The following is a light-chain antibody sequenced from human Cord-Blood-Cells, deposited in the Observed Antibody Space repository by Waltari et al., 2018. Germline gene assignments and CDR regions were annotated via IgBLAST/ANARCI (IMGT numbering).Light chain of an antibody. CDR1: SSDVGSYNL. V-gene: IGLV2-23*01. Sequence: QSALTQPASVSGSPGQSITISCTGTSSDVGSYNLVSWYQQHPGKAPKLMIYEGSKRPSGCSNLFSVSKSGNTASLTISGLQAEDEADYYCCSYAGSSTWVFVGGTKLTVL. CDR3: CSYAGSSTWV. CDR2: EGS. J-gene: IGLJ3*02.